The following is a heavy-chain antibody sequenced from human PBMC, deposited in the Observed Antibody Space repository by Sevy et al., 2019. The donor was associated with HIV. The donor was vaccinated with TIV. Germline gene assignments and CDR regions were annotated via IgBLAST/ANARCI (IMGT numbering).Heavy chain of an antibody. J-gene: IGHJ6*02. D-gene: IGHD3-3*01. Sequence: ASVKVSCKASGYSFTAYYMHWVRQAPGHGLEWMGWINPNSGDKEYAQKFQGRVTMTTDTSINTAYMELSRLRSDETAVFYCARDRMIFGGQGGMDVWGQGTTVTVSS. CDR3: ARDRMIFGGQGGMDV. CDR1: GYSFTAYY. CDR2: INPNSGDK. V-gene: IGHV1-2*02.